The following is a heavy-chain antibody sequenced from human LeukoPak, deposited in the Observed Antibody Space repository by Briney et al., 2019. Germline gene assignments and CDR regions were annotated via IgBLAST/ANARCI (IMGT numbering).Heavy chain of an antibody. CDR1: GYTFTSYG. Sequence: ASVKVSCKASGYTFTSYGISWVRQAPGQGLEWKGWISAYNGNTNYAQKLQGRVTMTTDTSTSTAYMELRSLRSDDTAVYYCASPTTVTSHDAFDIWGQGTMVTVSS. J-gene: IGHJ3*02. CDR3: ASPTTVTSHDAFDI. V-gene: IGHV1-18*01. CDR2: ISAYNGNT. D-gene: IGHD4-17*01.